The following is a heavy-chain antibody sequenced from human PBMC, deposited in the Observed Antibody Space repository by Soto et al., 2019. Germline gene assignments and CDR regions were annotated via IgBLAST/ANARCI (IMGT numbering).Heavy chain of an antibody. CDR1: GGAFNNYG. J-gene: IGHJ4*02. CDR3: ARDGNLSSSYGDFDY. V-gene: IGHV1-69*01. CDR2: IIPLFSTT. D-gene: IGHD6-6*01. Sequence: QVELVQSGAEVKKPGASVRVSCKASGGAFNNYGFTWVRQASGQGLEWMGQIIPLFSTTNYAQKFQGRVSITADGSTSTVQMELSSLTSEDTAVYYCARDGNLSSSYGDFDYWGQGTLVIVSS.